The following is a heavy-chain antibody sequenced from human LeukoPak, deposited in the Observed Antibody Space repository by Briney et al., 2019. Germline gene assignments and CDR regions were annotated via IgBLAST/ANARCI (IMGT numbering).Heavy chain of an antibody. Sequence: SETLSLTCTVSGGSISSGSYYWGWIRQPPGKGLEWIGTIYYSGGTYYNPSLSSRVTISVDTSKSQVSLKLSSMTAADTAVFYCARASRETGVAFDIWGLGTMVTVSS. J-gene: IGHJ3*02. V-gene: IGHV4-39*01. CDR1: GGSISSGSYY. CDR2: IYYSGGT. CDR3: ARASRETGVAFDI. D-gene: IGHD6-13*01.